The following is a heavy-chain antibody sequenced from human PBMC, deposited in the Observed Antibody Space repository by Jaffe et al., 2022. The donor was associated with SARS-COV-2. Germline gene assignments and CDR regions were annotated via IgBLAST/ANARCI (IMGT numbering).Heavy chain of an antibody. CDR2: ISATGGTT. Sequence: EVQLVESGGGLVQPGGSLRLSCAASGFSFSSYAMTWVRQAPGKGLEWVSSISATGGTTYSADSVKGRFTISRDNSKNTLYLQMNSLRAEDTAVYYCAKNPRREPRGDDDFDIWGQGTMVHVSS. CDR1: GFSFSSYA. V-gene: IGHV3-23*04. J-gene: IGHJ3*02. CDR3: AKNPRREPRGDDDFDI. D-gene: IGHD1-26*01.